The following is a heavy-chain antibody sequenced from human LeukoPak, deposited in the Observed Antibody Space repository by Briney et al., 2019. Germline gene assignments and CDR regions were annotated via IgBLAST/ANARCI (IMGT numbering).Heavy chain of an antibody. CDR1: GGSISSSSYY. V-gene: IGHV4-61*01. D-gene: IGHD5-24*01. J-gene: IGHJ5*02. Sequence: SETLSLTCTVSGGSISSSSYYWSWIRQPPGKGLEWIGYIYYSGSTNYNPSLKSRVTISVDTSKNQFSLKLSSVTAADTAVYYCARGSLENWFDPWGQGTLVTVSS. CDR3: ARGSLENWFDP. CDR2: IYYSGST.